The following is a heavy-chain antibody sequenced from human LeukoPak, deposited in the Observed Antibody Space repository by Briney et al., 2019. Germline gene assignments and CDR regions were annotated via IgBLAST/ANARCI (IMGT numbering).Heavy chain of an antibody. Sequence: SETLSLTCTVSSGSISTSNYYWGWVRQPPGKALEWIGNIFYSGSTYYSPSLKSRVTISVDTSKNQLSLKLSSVTAADTAVYYCARGPRGYNYGPPHWFDPWGQGTLVTVSS. J-gene: IGHJ5*02. V-gene: IGHV4-39*07. CDR2: IFYSGST. CDR3: ARGPRGYNYGPPHWFDP. CDR1: SGSISTSNYY. D-gene: IGHD5-18*01.